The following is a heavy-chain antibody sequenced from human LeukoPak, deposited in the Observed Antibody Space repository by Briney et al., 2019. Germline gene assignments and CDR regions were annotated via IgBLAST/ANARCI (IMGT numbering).Heavy chain of an antibody. V-gene: IGHV4-31*03. J-gene: IGHJ5*02. CDR3: ARARVVVAASYNWFDP. Sequence: PSETLSLTCTVSGGSISSGGYYWSWICQHPGKGLEWIGYIYYSGSTYYNPSLKSRVTISVDTSKNQFSLKLISVTAADTAVYYCARARVVVAASYNWFDPWGQGTLVTVSS. CDR1: GGSISSGGYY. D-gene: IGHD2-15*01. CDR2: IYYSGST.